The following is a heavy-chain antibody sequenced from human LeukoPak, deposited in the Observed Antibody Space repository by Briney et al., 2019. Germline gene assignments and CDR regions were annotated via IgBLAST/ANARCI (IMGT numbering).Heavy chain of an antibody. CDR2: IYYSGST. CDR1: GGSISSYY. J-gene: IGHJ4*02. D-gene: IGHD6-13*01. V-gene: IGHV4-59*01. CDR3: AKDIVAAGLFFDY. Sequence: PSETLSLTCTVFGGSISSYYWSWIRQPPGKGLEWIGYIYYSGSTNYNPSLKSRVTISVDTSKNQFSLKLSSVTAADTAVYYCAKDIVAAGLFFDYWGQGILVTVSS.